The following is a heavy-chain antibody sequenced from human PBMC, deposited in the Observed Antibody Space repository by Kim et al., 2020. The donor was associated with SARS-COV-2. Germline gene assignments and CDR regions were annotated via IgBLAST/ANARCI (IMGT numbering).Heavy chain of an antibody. CDR1: GGSISSGSYY. J-gene: IGHJ4*02. Sequence: SETLSLTCTVSGGSISSGSYYWSWIRQPAGKGLEWIGRIYTSGSINYNPSLKSRVTISVDTSKNQFSLKLSSVTAADTAVYYCARGDVAGTGDYWGQGTLVTVSS. D-gene: IGHD6-19*01. CDR3: ARGDVAGTGDY. CDR2: IYTSGSI. V-gene: IGHV4-61*02.